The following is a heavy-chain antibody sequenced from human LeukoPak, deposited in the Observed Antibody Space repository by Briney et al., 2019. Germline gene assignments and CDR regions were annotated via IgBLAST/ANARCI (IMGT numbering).Heavy chain of an antibody. J-gene: IGHJ4*02. CDR1: GYTFTGYY. V-gene: IGHV1-2*02. CDR2: INPNIGAT. CDR3: ARDRVGSGWVRPYYFEH. Sequence: ASVKVSCKPSGYTFTGYYLHWVRQAPGQAHESMGWINPNIGATMYAEHFQGRVTMTRDTSISTAYMELTSLRSDDTALYYCARDRVGSGWVRPYYFEHRGQGKLVTVSS. D-gene: IGHD6-19*01.